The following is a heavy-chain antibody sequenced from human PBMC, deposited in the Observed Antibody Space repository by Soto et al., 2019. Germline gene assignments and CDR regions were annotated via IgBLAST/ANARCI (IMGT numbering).Heavy chain of an antibody. D-gene: IGHD6-6*01. J-gene: IGHJ4*02. Sequence: QVQLQESCPGLVKPSGTLSLTCAVSGGSISSSNWGSWVSQPPCKGLEWIGEIYHSGSTNYNPSLNSRVTISVDKSKNQFSLKLSSVTAADTAGYYCAGDLSGSIAARSNGDYCVQGTLVTVSS. CDR3: AGDLSGSIAARSNGDY. CDR2: IYHSGST. V-gene: IGHV4-4*02. CDR1: GGSISSSNW.